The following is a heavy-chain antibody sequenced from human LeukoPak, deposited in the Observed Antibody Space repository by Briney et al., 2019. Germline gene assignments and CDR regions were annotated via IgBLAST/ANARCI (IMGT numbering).Heavy chain of an antibody. CDR3: AKDAQRGFDYSNSLEY. V-gene: IGHV3-33*06. CDR2: IWSDKSNK. CDR1: GFIFNHHA. J-gene: IGHJ4*02. Sequence: PGGSLRLSCAASGFIFNHHAMHWVRQAPGKGLEWVAVIWSDKSNKFYADSVRGRFTISRDDSRQTVYLQMDTMTVEDTAVYYCAKDAQRGFDYSNSLEYWGQGALVTVAS. D-gene: IGHD4-11*01.